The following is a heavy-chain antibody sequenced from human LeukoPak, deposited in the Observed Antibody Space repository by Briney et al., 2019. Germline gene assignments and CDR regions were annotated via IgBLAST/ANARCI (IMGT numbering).Heavy chain of an antibody. V-gene: IGHV4-39*07. CDR1: GGSIGGSSSH. CDR2: IHYTGNT. J-gene: IGHJ3*02. CDR3: ARDLLTIFAALDAFDI. Sequence: SETLSLTCTVSGGSIGGSSSHWAWIRQSPGKGLEWIGSIHYTGNTYYNPSLKSRVTISLDTSKNQFSLKLSSVTAADSAVYYCARDLLTIFAALDAFDIWGQGTMVTVSS. D-gene: IGHD3-3*01.